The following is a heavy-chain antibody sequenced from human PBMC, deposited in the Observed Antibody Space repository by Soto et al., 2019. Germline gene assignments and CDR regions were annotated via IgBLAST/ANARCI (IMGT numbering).Heavy chain of an antibody. CDR1: GGSITSSSYY. J-gene: IGHJ4*02. Sequence: SETLSLTCTVSGGSITSSSYYWGWIRQPPGKGLEWIGGIYYSGRSYYNPSHKSRVTMSVDTSKHQFSLTLNSVTAADAAVYYCARQRSTVVTQAYFDHWGQGTLVTVSS. D-gene: IGHD4-17*01. V-gene: IGHV4-39*01. CDR3: ARQRSTVVTQAYFDH. CDR2: IYYSGRS.